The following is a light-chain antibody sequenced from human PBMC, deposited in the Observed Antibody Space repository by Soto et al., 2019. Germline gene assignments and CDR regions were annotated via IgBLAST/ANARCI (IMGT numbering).Light chain of an antibody. J-gene: IGKJ2*02. Sequence: EFVLTQSPATLSLSPGERATLSCGANQNIPNNYLAWYQQKPGLAPRLLIYDASTRATGIPHRFSGSGSGTDFTLTISRLEPEDFAVYYCQQYGNSRCTFGQGTKLEI. CDR3: QQYGNSRCT. V-gene: IGKV3D-20*01. CDR2: DAS. CDR1: QNIPNNY.